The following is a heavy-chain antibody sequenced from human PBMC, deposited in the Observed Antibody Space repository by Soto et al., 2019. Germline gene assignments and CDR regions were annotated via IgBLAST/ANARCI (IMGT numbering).Heavy chain of an antibody. D-gene: IGHD5-12*01. CDR2: IDPSDSYT. CDR1: GYSFTSYW. J-gene: IGHJ6*02. V-gene: IGHV5-10-1*01. Sequence: GESLKISCKGSGYSFTSYWISWVRQMPGKGLEWMGRIDPSDSYTNYSPSFQGHVTISADKSISTAYLQWSSLKASDTAMYYCARLMGYSMNYYYYYGMDVWGQGTTVTVSS. CDR3: ARLMGYSMNYYYYYGMDV.